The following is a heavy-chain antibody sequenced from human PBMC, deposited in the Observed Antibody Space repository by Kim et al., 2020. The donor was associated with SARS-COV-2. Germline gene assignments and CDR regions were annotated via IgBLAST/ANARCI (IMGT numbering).Heavy chain of an antibody. Sequence: ASVKVSCKASGYTFTGYYMHWVRQAPGQGLEWMGWINPNSGGTNYAQKFQGWVTMTRDTSISTAYMELSRLRSDDTAVYYCARDLMGSSGWYDYYYGMDVWGQGTTVTVSS. V-gene: IGHV1-2*04. CDR3: ARDLMGSSGWYDYYYGMDV. D-gene: IGHD6-19*01. CDR1: GYTFTGYY. J-gene: IGHJ6*02. CDR2: INPNSGGT.